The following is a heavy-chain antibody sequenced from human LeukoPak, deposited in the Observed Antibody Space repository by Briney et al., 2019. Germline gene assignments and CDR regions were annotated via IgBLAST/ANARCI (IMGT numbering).Heavy chain of an antibody. V-gene: IGHV3-21*01. Sequence: NTGGSLRLSCAASGFTFSSYSMNWVRQAPGKGLEWVSSISSSSSYIYYAVSVKGRFTISRDNAKNPLYLQMNSLRAEDTAVYYCARVGVYYYDSSGYPDYWGQGTLVTVSS. J-gene: IGHJ4*02. D-gene: IGHD3-22*01. CDR1: GFTFSSYS. CDR3: ARVGVYYYDSSGYPDY. CDR2: ISSSSSYI.